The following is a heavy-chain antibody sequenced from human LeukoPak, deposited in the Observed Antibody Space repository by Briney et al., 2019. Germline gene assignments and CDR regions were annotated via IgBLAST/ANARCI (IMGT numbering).Heavy chain of an antibody. J-gene: IGHJ4*02. CDR1: GFTFSSYA. V-gene: IGHV3-23*01. CDR3: AEDLGQWELLEGGNY. D-gene: IGHD1-26*01. CDR2: ISGSGGST. Sequence: GGSLRLSCAASGFTFSSYAMSWVRQAPGKGLEWVSAISGSGGSTYYADSVKGRFTISRDNSKNTLYLQMNSLRAEDTAVYYCAEDLGQWELLEGGNYWGQGTLVTVSS.